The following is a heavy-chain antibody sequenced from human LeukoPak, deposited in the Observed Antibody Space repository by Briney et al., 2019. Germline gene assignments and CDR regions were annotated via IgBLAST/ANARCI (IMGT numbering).Heavy chain of an antibody. V-gene: IGHV3-21*01. Sequence: GGSLRLSCAASGFIFSKYAMEWVRQAPGKGLEWVSSIDGPSDSIYYADSVKGRFTISRDNAKNSLYLQMSSLRAEDSAMYYCATYRHLPYWGQGILVTVSS. CDR2: IDGPSDSI. J-gene: IGHJ4*02. CDR1: GFIFSKYA. D-gene: IGHD2-2*02. CDR3: ATYRHLPY.